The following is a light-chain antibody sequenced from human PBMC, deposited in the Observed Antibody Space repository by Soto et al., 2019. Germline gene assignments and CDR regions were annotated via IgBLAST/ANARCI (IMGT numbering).Light chain of an antibody. CDR3: QQYNTYSWT. V-gene: IGKV1-5*03. CDR1: QPIDRW. Sequence: DIQMTQSPATLSASVGDRVTITCRASQPIDRWLAWYQQKPGKAPNLLIYKASSLESGVPSRFSGSGSVTEFTLTISSLQPDDSATYYWQQYNTYSWTFGQGTRVEVK. CDR2: KAS. J-gene: IGKJ1*01.